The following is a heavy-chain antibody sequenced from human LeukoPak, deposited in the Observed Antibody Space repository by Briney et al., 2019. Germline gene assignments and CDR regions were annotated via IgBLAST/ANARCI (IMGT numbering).Heavy chain of an antibody. CDR3: AKRGPSSWPAATPDFDY. J-gene: IGHJ4*02. D-gene: IGHD6-13*01. Sequence: GGSLRLSCAASGFTFSSYGMHWVRQAPGKGLEWVAFIRYDGSNKYYADSVKGRFTISRDNSKNTLYLQMNSLRAEDTAVYYCAKRGPSSWPAATPDFDYWGQGNLVTVSS. CDR2: IRYDGSNK. V-gene: IGHV3-30*02. CDR1: GFTFSSYG.